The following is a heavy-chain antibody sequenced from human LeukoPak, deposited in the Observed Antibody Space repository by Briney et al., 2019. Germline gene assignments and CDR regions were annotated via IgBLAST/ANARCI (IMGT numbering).Heavy chain of an antibody. V-gene: IGHV1-69*04. CDR2: IIPILGIA. J-gene: IGHJ4*02. CDR3: ARDLTYYDSSGYYLEGPSYYFDY. Sequence: SVKVPCKASGGTFSSYAISWVRQAPGQGLEWMGRIIPILGIANYAQKFQGRVTITADKSTSTAYTELSSLRSEDTAVYYCARDLTYYDSSGYYLEGPSYYFDYWGQGTLVTVSS. D-gene: IGHD3-22*01. CDR1: GGTFSSYA.